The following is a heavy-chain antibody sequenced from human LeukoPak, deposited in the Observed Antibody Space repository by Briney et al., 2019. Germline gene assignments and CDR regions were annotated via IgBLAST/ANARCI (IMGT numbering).Heavy chain of an antibody. CDR3: TKLKGWYGEGFFDY. J-gene: IGHJ4*02. CDR1: GFTVSSNY. CDR2: LYSGGAI. V-gene: IGHV3-53*01. D-gene: IGHD6-19*01. Sequence: GGSLRLSCAASGFTVSSNYMSWVRQPAGKWLEWVSVLYSGGAIFYADSVKGRFTISRDTSKNTLYLQMNDLRADGTAVYYCTKLKGWYGEGFFDYWGQGTVVTVSS.